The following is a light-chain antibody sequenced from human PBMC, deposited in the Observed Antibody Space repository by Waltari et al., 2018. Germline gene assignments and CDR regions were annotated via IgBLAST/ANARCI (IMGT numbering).Light chain of an antibody. CDR1: SSNIGINS. J-gene: IGLJ2*01. CDR3: AAWDDSLKGRV. V-gene: IGLV1-44*01. Sequence: QSVLTQPPSASGTPGQRVTISCSGSSSNIGINSVTWYQHLPGTAPKLLLYRNDQRPSGVPDRFSGSKSGTSASLAISGLQSEDEADYYCAAWDDSLKGRVFGGGTKLTVL. CDR2: RND.